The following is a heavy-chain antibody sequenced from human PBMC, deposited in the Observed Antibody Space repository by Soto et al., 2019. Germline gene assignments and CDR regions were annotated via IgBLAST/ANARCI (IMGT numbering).Heavy chain of an antibody. CDR2: IYHSGST. CDR1: GGSISSGGYS. CDR3: ARAPVVY. V-gene: IGHV4-30-2*01. J-gene: IGHJ4*02. Sequence: PSETLSLTCAVSGGSISSGGYSWSWIRQPPGKGLEWIGYIYHSGSTYYNPSLKSRVTISVDRSKNQFSLKLSSVTAADTAVYYCARAPVVYWGQGTPVTVSS.